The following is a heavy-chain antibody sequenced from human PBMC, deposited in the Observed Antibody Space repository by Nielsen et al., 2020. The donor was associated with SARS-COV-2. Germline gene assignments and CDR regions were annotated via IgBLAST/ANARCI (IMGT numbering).Heavy chain of an antibody. D-gene: IGHD4-11*01. CDR3: ARGEDYTGWFDP. V-gene: IGHV1-8*01. J-gene: IGHJ5*02. CDR2: MNPNSGNT. CDR1: GYTFTSYD. Sequence: ASVKVSCKASGYTFTSYDINWVRQATGQGLEWMGWMNPNSGNTGYAQKFQGRVTMTRNTSISTAYMELSSLRSEDTAVYYCARGEDYTGWFDPWGQGTLVTVSS.